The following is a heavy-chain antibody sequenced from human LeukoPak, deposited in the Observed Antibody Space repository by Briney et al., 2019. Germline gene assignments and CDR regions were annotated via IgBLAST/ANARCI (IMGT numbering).Heavy chain of an antibody. CDR2: ITSYSTYI. CDR3: ARGPWGFDL. Sequence: GGSLRLSCAASGFTFNNYSRHWVRQAPGKGLEWVSSITSYSTYISYGDSVKGRFTISRDKSKNSLYLHMNSLKVEDTAVYYCARGPWGFDLWGQGTLVTVSS. V-gene: IGHV3-21*01. CDR1: GFTFNNYS. D-gene: IGHD3-16*01. J-gene: IGHJ4*02.